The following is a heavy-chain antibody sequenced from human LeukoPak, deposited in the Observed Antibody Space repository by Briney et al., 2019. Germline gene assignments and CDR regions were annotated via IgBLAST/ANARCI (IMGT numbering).Heavy chain of an antibody. J-gene: IGHJ5*02. CDR3: ARVWRATAAAGGVGFDP. V-gene: IGHV4-61*08. CDR1: GGSISSGGYY. Sequence: SETLSLTCTVSGGSISSGGYYWSWIRQPPGKGLEWIGYIYYSGSTNYNPSLKSRVTISVDTSKNQFSLKLSSVTAADTAVYYCARVWRATAAAGGVGFDPWGQGTLVTVSS. CDR2: IYYSGST. D-gene: IGHD6-13*01.